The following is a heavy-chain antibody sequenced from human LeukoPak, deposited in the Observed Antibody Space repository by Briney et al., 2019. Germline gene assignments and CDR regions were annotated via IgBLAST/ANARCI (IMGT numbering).Heavy chain of an antibody. D-gene: IGHD3-16*02. J-gene: IGHJ4*02. CDR3: ARDLTPSYDYVWGSYRLTYDY. CDR2: MNPNSGNT. Sequence: ASVKVSCKASGYTFPSYDINWVRQATGQGLEWMGWMNPNSGNTGYAQKFQGRVTMTRNTSISTAYMELSSLRSEDTAVYYCARDLTPSYDYVWGSYRLTYDYWGQGTLVTVSS. CDR1: GYTFPSYD. V-gene: IGHV1-8*01.